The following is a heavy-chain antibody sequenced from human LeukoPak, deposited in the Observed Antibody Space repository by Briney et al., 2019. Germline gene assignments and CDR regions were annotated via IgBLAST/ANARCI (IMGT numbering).Heavy chain of an antibody. Sequence: PSETLSLTCAVYGGSFSGYYWSWIRQPPGKGLEWIGEINHSGSTNYNPSLKSRVTISVDTSKNQFSLKPSSMTAADTAVYYCARVGGWRPDYWGQGTLVTVSS. CDR1: GGSFSGYY. J-gene: IGHJ4*02. V-gene: IGHV4-34*01. D-gene: IGHD6-19*01. CDR2: INHSGST. CDR3: ARVGGWRPDY.